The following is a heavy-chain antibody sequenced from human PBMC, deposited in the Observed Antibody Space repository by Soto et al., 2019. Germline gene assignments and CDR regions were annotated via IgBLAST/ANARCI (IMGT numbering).Heavy chain of an antibody. CDR3: ARNPPIPGIAAASPDY. V-gene: IGHV4-34*01. J-gene: IGHJ4*02. CDR2: INHSGST. D-gene: IGHD6-13*01. CDR1: GGSFSGYY. Sequence: SETLSLTCAVYGGSFSGYYWSWIRQPPGKGLEWIGEINHSGSTNYNPSLKSRVTISVDTSKNQFSLKLSSVTAADTAVYYCARNPPIPGIAAASPDYWGQGTLVTVSS.